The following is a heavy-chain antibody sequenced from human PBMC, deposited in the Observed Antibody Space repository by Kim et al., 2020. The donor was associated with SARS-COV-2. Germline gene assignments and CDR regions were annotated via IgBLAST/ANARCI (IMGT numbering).Heavy chain of an antibody. D-gene: IGHD3-10*01. CDR3: AKDQVDDITVRGVIIWDLDY. J-gene: IGHJ4*02. V-gene: IGHV3-23*01. Sequence: GGSLRLSCAASGFTFSSYAMSWVRQAPGKGLEWVSAISGSGGSTYYADSVKGRFTISRDNSKNTLYLQMNSLRAEDTAVYYCAKDQVDDITVRGVIIWDLDYWGQGTLVTVSS. CDR2: ISGSGGST. CDR1: GFTFSSYA.